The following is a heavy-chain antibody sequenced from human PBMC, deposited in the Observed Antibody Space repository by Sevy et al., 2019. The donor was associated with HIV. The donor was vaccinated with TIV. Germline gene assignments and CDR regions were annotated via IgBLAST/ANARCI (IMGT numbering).Heavy chain of an antibody. J-gene: IGHJ6*02. CDR1: GFTFSNYA. Sequence: GGSLRLSCAASGFTFSNYAMNWVRQAPGKGLEWVANIKPDGREKNYVDSVKGRFTISRDNAKNSVYLQMNTLRAEDTAVDYCARVDVACVDGDCDAFYFYGMDVWGQGTTVTVSS. CDR2: IKPDGREK. CDR3: ARVDVACVDGDCDAFYFYGMDV. V-gene: IGHV3-7*01. D-gene: IGHD2-21*02.